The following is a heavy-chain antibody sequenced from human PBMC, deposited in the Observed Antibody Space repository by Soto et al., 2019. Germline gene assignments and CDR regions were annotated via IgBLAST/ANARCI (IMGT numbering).Heavy chain of an antibody. CDR1: GFTFSSYD. CDR3: AKDRRTMVNFFDS. D-gene: IGHD3-10*01. Sequence: GGSLRLSCAASGFTFSSYDMHWVRQAPDKGLEWVAVMSYDGSDEYYADSVKGRFTIYRDNSRNTLYLQMSSLRAEDSAVYHCAKDRRTMVNFFDSWGQGTLVTVSS. CDR2: MSYDGSDE. J-gene: IGHJ4*02. V-gene: IGHV3-30*18.